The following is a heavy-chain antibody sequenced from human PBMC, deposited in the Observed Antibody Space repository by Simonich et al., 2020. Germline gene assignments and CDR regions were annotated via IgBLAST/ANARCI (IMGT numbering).Heavy chain of an antibody. Sequence: EVQLVESGGGLVKPGGSLRLSCAASGFTFSSYSMNWVRQAPGKWLEWDSSIRSSSSDIYYADSLKGRFTIARDNAKNSLYLQMNSLRAEDTAVYYCARLSSSWYLAYFDYWGQGTLVTVSS. V-gene: IGHV3-21*01. CDR3: ARLSSSWYLAYFDY. J-gene: IGHJ4*02. CDR1: GFTFSSYS. CDR2: IRSSSSDI. D-gene: IGHD6-13*01.